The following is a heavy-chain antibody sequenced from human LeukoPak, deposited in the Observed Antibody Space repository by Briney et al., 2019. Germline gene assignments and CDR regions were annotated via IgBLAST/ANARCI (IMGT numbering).Heavy chain of an antibody. Sequence: PGRSLRPSCAASGFTFSSYAMNWVRQAPGKGLKWVSGISGSGGSTYHTDSVKGRFTISRDISKNTVYLQMNTLRAEDTAVYYCAKAMYQWLPDYWGQGTLVTVSS. CDR3: AKAMYQWLPDY. D-gene: IGHD6-19*01. CDR1: GFTFSSYA. J-gene: IGHJ4*02. V-gene: IGHV3-23*01. CDR2: ISGSGGST.